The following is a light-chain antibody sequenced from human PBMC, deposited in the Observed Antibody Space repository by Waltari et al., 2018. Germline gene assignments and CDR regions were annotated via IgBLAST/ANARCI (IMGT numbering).Light chain of an antibody. V-gene: IGKV1-39*01. CDR2: AAS. CDR1: QSISSY. CDR3: QQSYSTPT. J-gene: IGKJ2*01. Sequence: DIQMTQSPSSLSASVGERVTITCRASQSISSYLNWYQQKPGKAPKLLIYAASSLQSGVPSRFSGSGSGTEFTLTISSLQPEDFATYYCQQSYSTPTFGQGTKLEIK.